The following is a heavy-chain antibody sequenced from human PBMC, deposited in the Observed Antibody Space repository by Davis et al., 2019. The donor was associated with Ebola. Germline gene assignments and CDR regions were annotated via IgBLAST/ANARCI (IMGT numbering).Heavy chain of an antibody. CDR1: GGSFSGYY. CDR3: ARGATVSTGYFQH. Sequence: PSETLSLTCAVYGGSFSGYYWSWIRQPPGKGLEWIGEINHSGSTNYNPSLKSRVTISVDTSKNQFSLKLSSVTAADTAVYYCARGATVSTGYFQHWGQGTLVTVSS. D-gene: IGHD4-17*01. J-gene: IGHJ1*01. V-gene: IGHV4-34*01. CDR2: INHSGST.